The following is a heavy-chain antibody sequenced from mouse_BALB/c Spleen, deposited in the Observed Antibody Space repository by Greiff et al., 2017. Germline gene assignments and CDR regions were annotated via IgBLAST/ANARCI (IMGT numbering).Heavy chain of an antibody. V-gene: IGHV14-3*02. D-gene: IGHD2-1*01. CDR2: IDPANGNT. J-gene: IGHJ2*01. Sequence: VQLQQSGAELVKPGASVKLSCTASGFNIKDTYMHWVKQRPGQGLEWIGRIDPANGNTKYDPKFQGKATITADTSSNTAYLQLRSLTSEDSAVYYCARWGGNYGLFDYWGQGTTLTVSS. CDR3: ARWGGNYGLFDY. CDR1: GFNIKDTY.